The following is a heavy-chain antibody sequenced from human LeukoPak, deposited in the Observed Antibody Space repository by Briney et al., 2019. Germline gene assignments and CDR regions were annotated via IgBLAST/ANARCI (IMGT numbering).Heavy chain of an antibody. CDR2: ISDSGRST. Sequence: PGGSLRLSCAGSGVAFISYAMSWVRQAPGKGLEWVSSISDSGRSTDYADSVKGRFTISRDNSKNTLYLQMNSLRAEDTAVYYCAKTTLTMVRGAPFDYWGQGTLVTVSS. V-gene: IGHV3-23*01. D-gene: IGHD3-10*01. J-gene: IGHJ4*02. CDR1: GVAFISYA. CDR3: AKTTLTMVRGAPFDY.